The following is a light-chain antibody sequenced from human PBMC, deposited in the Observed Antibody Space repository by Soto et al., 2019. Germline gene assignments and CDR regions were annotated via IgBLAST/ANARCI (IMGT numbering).Light chain of an antibody. CDR3: QQYNNWPPLT. CDR2: AAS. CDR1: QSVTNN. V-gene: IGKV3-15*01. Sequence: EIVMTQSPATLSVSPGERATLSCRASQSVTNNLAWYHQKPGQAPRLLIYAASIRATGIPARFSGSGSGTEFTLTISSLQSEDSAVYYCQQYNNWPPLTFGGGTKVEIK. J-gene: IGKJ4*01.